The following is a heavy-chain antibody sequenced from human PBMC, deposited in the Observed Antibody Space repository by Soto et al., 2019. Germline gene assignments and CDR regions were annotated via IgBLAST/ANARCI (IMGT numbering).Heavy chain of an antibody. CDR2: ISAYNGNT. D-gene: IGHD6-6*01. J-gene: IGHJ6*02. CDR3: ARDYQEYNYYYGMDV. Sequence: ASVKVSCKASGYTLTSYGISWVRQAPGQGLEWMGWISAYNGNTNYAQKLQGRVTMTTDTSTSTAYMELRSLRSDDTAVYYCARDYQEYNYYYGMDVWGQGXTVTVYS. CDR1: GYTLTSYG. V-gene: IGHV1-18*01.